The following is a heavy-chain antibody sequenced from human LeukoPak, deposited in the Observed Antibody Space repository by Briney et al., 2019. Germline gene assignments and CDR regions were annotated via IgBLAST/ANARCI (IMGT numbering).Heavy chain of an antibody. CDR1: GGSISSSSYY. J-gene: IGHJ3*02. CDR2: IYYSGST. CDR3: ARGGFDAFDI. V-gene: IGHV4-39*07. Sequence: SETLSLTCTVSGGSISSSSYYWGWIRQPPGKGLEWIGSIYYSGSTYYNPSPKSRVTISVDTSKNQFSLKLSSVTAADTAVYYCARGGFDAFDIWGQGTMVTVSS.